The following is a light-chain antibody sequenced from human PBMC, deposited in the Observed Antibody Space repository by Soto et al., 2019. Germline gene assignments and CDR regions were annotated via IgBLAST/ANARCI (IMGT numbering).Light chain of an antibody. J-gene: IGLJ1*01. Sequence: QSALTQPASVSGSPGQSITIPCTGTTSDVESYNLVSWFRQHPGEAPKLIVYEGTKRPSGVSNRFSGSKSGNPASLTISGLHAEDEANYYCCSYAGTATVFGTGTKVTVL. CDR3: CSYAGTATV. CDR1: TSDVESYNL. V-gene: IGLV2-23*01. CDR2: EGT.